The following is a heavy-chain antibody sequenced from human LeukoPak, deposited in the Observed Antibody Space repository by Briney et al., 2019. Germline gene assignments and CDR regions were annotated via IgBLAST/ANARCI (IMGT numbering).Heavy chain of an antibody. V-gene: IGHV3-30*18. D-gene: IGHD5-18*01. CDR1: GFGFSSYA. J-gene: IGHJ4*02. CDR3: AEVPDTAMADY. CDR2: ISYDVSTK. Sequence: PESSLRLLCAASGFGFSSYAMHWVRQGPGKGLQGVAVISYDVSTKYSADSVKRRFTISRDNSKSTLYLQMNSLRADDAAVYYCAEVPDTAMADYWGQGTLVTVSS.